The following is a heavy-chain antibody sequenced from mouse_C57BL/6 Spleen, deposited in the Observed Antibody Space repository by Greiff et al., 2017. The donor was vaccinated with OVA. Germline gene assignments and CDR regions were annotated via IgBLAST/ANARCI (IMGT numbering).Heavy chain of an antibody. CDR2: ISSGSSTI. Sequence: EVKLVESGGGLVKPGGSLKLSCAASGFTFSDYGMHWVRQAPEKGLEWVAYISSGSSTIYYADTVKGRFTISRDNAKNTLFLQMPSLRSEDTAMYYCAAIGNWYFDVWGTGTTVTVSS. CDR3: AAIGNWYFDV. D-gene: IGHD4-1*02. J-gene: IGHJ1*03. V-gene: IGHV5-17*01. CDR1: GFTFSDYG.